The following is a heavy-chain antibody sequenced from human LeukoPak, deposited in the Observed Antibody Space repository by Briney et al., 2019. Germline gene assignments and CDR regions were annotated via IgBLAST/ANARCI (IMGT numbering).Heavy chain of an antibody. Sequence: GGSLRLSCAASGFIFSNYGMSWVRQAPGKGLEWVSGIRGNADTTYYADSVKGRFSIFRDNSKNMLYLQMNSLRAEDTALYYCARDRFLRRPEPAEYWGQGTLVTVSS. CDR1: GFIFSNYG. CDR3: ARDRFLRRPEPAEY. CDR2: IRGNADTT. D-gene: IGHD2/OR15-2a*01. V-gene: IGHV3-23*01. J-gene: IGHJ4*02.